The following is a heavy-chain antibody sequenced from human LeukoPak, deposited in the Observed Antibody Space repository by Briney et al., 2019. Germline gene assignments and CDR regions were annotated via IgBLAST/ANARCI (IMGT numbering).Heavy chain of an antibody. J-gene: IGHJ4*02. D-gene: IGHD2-15*01. CDR1: GFTVSNYE. V-gene: IGHV3-48*03. CDR2: ITSSGPTA. Sequence: PGGSLRPSCAASGFTVSNYEMNWVRQAPGMELEWVSYITSSGPTAYYADSVKGRFNISRDNAQNSLFLQMYNLTAEDAAIYYCARLGFCSDGSCYSLDYWGQGILVTVSS. CDR3: ARLGFCSDGSCYSLDY.